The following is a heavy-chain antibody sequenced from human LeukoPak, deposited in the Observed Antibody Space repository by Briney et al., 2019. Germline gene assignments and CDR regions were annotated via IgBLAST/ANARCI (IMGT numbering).Heavy chain of an antibody. CDR3: ARGHPSIPFGLEWPTGTDY. J-gene: IGHJ4*02. D-gene: IGHD3-3*01. CDR1: GFTFSNAW. V-gene: IGHV3-15*07. CDR2: IKSKTDGGTT. Sequence: GGSLRLSCAASGFTFSNAWMNWVRQAPGKGLEWVGRIKSKTDGGTTDYAAPVKGRFTISRDDSKNTLYLQMNSLRAEDTAVYYCARGHPSIPFGLEWPTGTDYWGQGTLVTVSS.